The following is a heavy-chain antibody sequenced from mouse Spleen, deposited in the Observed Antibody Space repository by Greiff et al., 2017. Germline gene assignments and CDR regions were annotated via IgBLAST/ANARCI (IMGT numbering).Heavy chain of an antibody. V-gene: IGHV6-3*01. CDR1: GFTFSNYW. CDR2: IRLKSDNYAT. J-gene: IGHJ1*03. CDR3: TAGSSYGWYFDV. Sequence: DVKLQESGGGLVQPGGSMKLSCVASGFTFSNYWMNWVRQSPEKGLEWVAQIRLKSDNYATHYAESVKGRFTISRDDSKSSVYLQMNNLRAEDTGIYYCTAGSSYGWYFDVWGTGTTVTVSS. D-gene: IGHD1-1*01.